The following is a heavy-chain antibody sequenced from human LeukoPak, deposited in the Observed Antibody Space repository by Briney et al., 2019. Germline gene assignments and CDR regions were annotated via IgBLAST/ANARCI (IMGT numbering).Heavy chain of an antibody. Sequence: GGSLRLSCAASGFTFSSYGMHWVRQAPGKGLEWVAVIWYDGSNKYYADSVKGRFTISRDNSKNTLYLQMNSLRAEDTAVYYCAKDRARSYGYGLWGQGTLVTASS. CDR2: IWYDGSNK. CDR3: AKDRARSYGYGL. J-gene: IGHJ4*02. CDR1: GFTFSSYG. D-gene: IGHD5-18*01. V-gene: IGHV3-33*06.